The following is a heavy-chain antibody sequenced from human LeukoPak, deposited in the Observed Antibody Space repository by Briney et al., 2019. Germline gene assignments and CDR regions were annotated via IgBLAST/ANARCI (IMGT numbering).Heavy chain of an antibody. CDR2: ISSGSSTI. V-gene: IGHV3-48*02. J-gene: IGHJ3*02. CDR1: GFTFSGNS. Sequence: GGSLTLSCAASGFTFSGNSMNWVRQAPGKGLEWVSYISSGSSTIYYADSVKGRLTISRDNAKNSLYLQMNSLRDEDTAVYYCARIRTHAFDIWGQGKMVTVSS. CDR3: ARIRTHAFDI.